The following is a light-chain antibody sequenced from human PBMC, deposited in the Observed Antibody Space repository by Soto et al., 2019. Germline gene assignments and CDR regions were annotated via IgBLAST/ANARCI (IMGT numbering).Light chain of an antibody. CDR2: DAS. V-gene: IGKV1D-13*01. CDR3: QQFDDYPFD. CDR1: QGISSA. Sequence: AIQLTQSPSSLSASVGDRVTITCRASQGISSALAWYQQTPGRPPKLLIYDASTLERGVPSRFSGSRSATDFTLTVSSLQPEDFATYYCQQFDDYPFDFGPGTKAHIX. J-gene: IGKJ3*01.